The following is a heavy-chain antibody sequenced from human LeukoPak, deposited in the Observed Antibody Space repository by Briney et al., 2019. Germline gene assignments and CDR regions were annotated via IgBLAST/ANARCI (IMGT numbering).Heavy chain of an antibody. CDR1: GFTFTSSD. V-gene: IGHV1-58*01. CDR2: IVVGSGNT. J-gene: IGHJ4*02. CDR3: AADLPNYYDSSGYYD. Sequence: ASVKVSCKASGFTFTSSDVQWVRQARGQRLEWIGWIVVGSGNTNYAQKFQERVTITRDMSTSTAYMELSSLRSEDTAVYYCAADLPNYYDSSGYYDWGQGTLVTVSS. D-gene: IGHD3-22*01.